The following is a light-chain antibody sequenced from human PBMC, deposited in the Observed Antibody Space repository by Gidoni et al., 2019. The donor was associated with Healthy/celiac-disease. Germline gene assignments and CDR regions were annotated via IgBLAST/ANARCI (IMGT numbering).Light chain of an antibody. V-gene: IGKV3-20*01. CDR1: QSVSSSY. CDR2: GAS. CDR3: QQYGSSLFT. J-gene: IGKJ3*01. Sequence: IVLTQSPGTLSLSPGERATLSCRASQSVSSSYLAWYQQKPGKAPRLLIYGASSRATGIPDRFSGSGSWTDFSLTIISLEPEDFAVYYCQQYGSSLFTFGPGTKVDIK.